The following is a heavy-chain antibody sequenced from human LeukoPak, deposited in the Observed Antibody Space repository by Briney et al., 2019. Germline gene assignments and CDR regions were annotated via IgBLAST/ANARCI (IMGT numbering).Heavy chain of an antibody. CDR3: ARGELRYFDWTDY. CDR2: IWYDGSNK. Sequence: TGGSLRLSCAASGFTFSSYGMHWVRQAPGKGLEWVAVIWYDGSNKYYADSVKGRFTISRDNSKNTLYLQMNSLRAEDTVVYYCARGELRYFDWTDYWGQGTLVTVSS. CDR1: GFTFSSYG. J-gene: IGHJ4*02. V-gene: IGHV3-33*01. D-gene: IGHD3-9*01.